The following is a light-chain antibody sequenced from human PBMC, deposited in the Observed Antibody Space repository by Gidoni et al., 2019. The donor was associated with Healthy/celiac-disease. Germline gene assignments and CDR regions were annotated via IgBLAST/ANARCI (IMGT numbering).Light chain of an antibody. CDR1: QSISSY. J-gene: IGKJ1*01. CDR2: AAS. V-gene: IGKV1-39*01. CDR3: QQSYSTPWT. Sequence: IQMTQSPSSLSASVADSVTITCRASQSISSYLNWYQQKPGKAPKLRIYAASSLQSGVPSRFSGSGSGTDFTLTISSLQPEDFATYYCQQSYSTPWTFGQGTKVEIK.